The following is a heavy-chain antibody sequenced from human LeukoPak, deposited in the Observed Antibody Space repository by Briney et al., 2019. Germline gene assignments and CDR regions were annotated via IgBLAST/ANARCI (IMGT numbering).Heavy chain of an antibody. Sequence: GGSLRLSCAASGFTFSSNYMSWVRQAPGKALEWVSVIYSGGSTYYADSVKGRFTISRDNSKNTLYLQMNSLRAEDTAVYYCAREGFYYDSSGYGYFDLWGRGTLVTVSS. D-gene: IGHD3-22*01. CDR1: GFTFSSNY. CDR3: AREGFYYDSSGYGYFDL. CDR2: IYSGGST. J-gene: IGHJ2*01. V-gene: IGHV3-53*01.